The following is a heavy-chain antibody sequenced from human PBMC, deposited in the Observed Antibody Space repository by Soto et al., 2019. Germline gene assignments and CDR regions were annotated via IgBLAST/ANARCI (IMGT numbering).Heavy chain of an antibody. D-gene: IGHD2-15*01. CDR2: IIPIFGTA. V-gene: IGHV1-69*13. CDR1: GGTFSSYA. Sequence: SVKVSCKASGGTFSSYAISWVRQAPGQGLEWMGGIIPIFGTANYAQKFQGRVTITADESTSTAYMELSRLRSDDTAVYYCARDRYCSGGSCSTSDASDIWGQGTMVTVSS. CDR3: ARDRYCSGGSCSTSDASDI. J-gene: IGHJ3*02.